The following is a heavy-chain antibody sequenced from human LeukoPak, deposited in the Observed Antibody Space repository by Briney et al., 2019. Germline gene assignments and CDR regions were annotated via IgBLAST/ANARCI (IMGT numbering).Heavy chain of an antibody. V-gene: IGHV4-30-4*08. J-gene: IGHJ4*02. CDR2: IYYSGST. CDR3: TYSSSSRARFDY. CDR1: GGSISSGDYY. D-gene: IGHD6-6*01. Sequence: PSETLSLTCTVSGGSISSGDYYWSWIRQPPGKGLEWIGYIYYSGSTYYNPSLKSRVTISVDTSKNQFSLKLSSVTAADTAVYYCTYSSSSRARFDYWGQGTLVTVSS.